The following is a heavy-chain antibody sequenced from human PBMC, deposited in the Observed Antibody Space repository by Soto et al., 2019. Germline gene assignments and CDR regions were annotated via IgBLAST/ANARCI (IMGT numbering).Heavy chain of an antibody. Sequence: GGSLRLSCAASGFTFSSYAMSWVRQAPGKGLEWVSAISGSGGSTYYADSVKGRFTISRDNSKNSLYLQMNSLRAEDTAVYYCAREVAYCGGDCYGPFDYWGQGTLVTVSS. D-gene: IGHD2-21*01. V-gene: IGHV3-23*01. CDR3: AREVAYCGGDCYGPFDY. CDR2: ISGSGGST. CDR1: GFTFSSYA. J-gene: IGHJ4*02.